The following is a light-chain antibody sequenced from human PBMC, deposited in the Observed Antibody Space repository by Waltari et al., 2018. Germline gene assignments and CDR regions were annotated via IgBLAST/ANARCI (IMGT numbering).Light chain of an antibody. J-gene: IGLJ2*01. Sequence: SYELTQPPSVSVSPGQKASITCSGDELGDKYVCWYQQKPGQSPMIVIYQDGERPSGIPERFSGANSGNTATLTISGTQAMDEADYYCQAWDTSTVVFGGGTELTVL. CDR1: ELGDKY. CDR3: QAWDTSTVV. V-gene: IGLV3-1*01. CDR2: QDG.